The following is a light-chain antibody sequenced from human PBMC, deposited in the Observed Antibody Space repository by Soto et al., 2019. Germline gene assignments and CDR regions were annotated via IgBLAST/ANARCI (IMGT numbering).Light chain of an antibody. V-gene: IGKV1-5*03. CDR3: QHYNSYSEA. CDR2: KAS. J-gene: IGKJ1*01. CDR1: QTISSW. Sequence: DIQMTQSPSTLSGSVGDRVTITCRASQTISSWLAWYQQKPGKAPKLLIYKASTLKSGVPSRFSGSGSGTEFTLTISSLQPDDVANYYCQHYNSYSEAFGQGTKVEIK.